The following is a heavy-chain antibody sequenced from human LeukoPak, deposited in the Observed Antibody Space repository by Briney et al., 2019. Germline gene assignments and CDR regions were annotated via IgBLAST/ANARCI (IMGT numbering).Heavy chain of an antibody. CDR3: VRETGYDFWNGPDEVL. Sequence: TGGSLRLSCAASGFTFSSYWMHWVRQAPGKGLVWVSRINTDGSSTTYADSVKGRFTISRDNAKNSLFLQMNSLRAEDTGVYYCVRETGYDFWNGPDEVLWGQGTLVTVSS. V-gene: IGHV3-74*01. CDR2: INTDGSST. J-gene: IGHJ4*02. CDR1: GFTFSSYW. D-gene: IGHD3-3*01.